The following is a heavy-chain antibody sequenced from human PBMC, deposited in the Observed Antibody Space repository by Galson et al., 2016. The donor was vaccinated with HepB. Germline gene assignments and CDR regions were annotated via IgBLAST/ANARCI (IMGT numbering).Heavy chain of an antibody. Sequence: SVKVSCKASGYTFTGYGITWVRQAPGQGLEWMGWISAYTADTNFAQKLQGRVTMTTDTSTSTAYMELRRLRSDDTAVYYCARGSRYSATYGYWGQGTLVTVSS. D-gene: IGHD1-26*01. V-gene: IGHV1-18*01. CDR2: ISAYTADT. J-gene: IGHJ4*02. CDR1: GYTFTGYG. CDR3: ARGSRYSATYGY.